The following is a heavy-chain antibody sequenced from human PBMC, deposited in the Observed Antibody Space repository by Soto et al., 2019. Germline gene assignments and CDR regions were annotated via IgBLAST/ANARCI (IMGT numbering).Heavy chain of an antibody. CDR2: IYGGGAT. J-gene: IGHJ4*02. CDR3: ARGLYDGSAY. D-gene: IGHD3-22*01. V-gene: IGHV3-53*02. Sequence: EVQLVETGGGLIQPGGSLRLSCAASGFSVSSNYMSWVRQAPGKGLEWVSVIYGGGATYYADSVKGRFTISRGTSKNTLYLQIDTLRAEDTAVYFCARGLYDGSAYWGQGTLVTVSS. CDR1: GFSVSSNY.